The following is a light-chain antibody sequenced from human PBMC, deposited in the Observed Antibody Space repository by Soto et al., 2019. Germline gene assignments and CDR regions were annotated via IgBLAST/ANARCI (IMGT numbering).Light chain of an antibody. CDR2: KAS. Sequence: DIRMTQSPSTLSASVGERVTITCRASQSISNWLAWYQQKPGKAPKLLIYKASTLESGVPSRFSGSGSGTEFTLTISSLQPEDFATYYCQQYGTFSTFGQGTRVEI. J-gene: IGKJ1*01. CDR3: QQYGTFST. CDR1: QSISNW. V-gene: IGKV1-5*03.